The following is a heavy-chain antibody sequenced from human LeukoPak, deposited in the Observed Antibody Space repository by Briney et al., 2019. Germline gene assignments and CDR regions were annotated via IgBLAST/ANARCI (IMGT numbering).Heavy chain of an antibody. V-gene: IGHV1-8*01. Sequence: GASVKVSCKASGYTFTGYDINWVRQAPGQGLEWMGWMNPNTGNTGYAQKFRGRVTMTRNTSISTASMELGSLTSEDTAVYYCARGAPGSHCSGGSCPYFDYWGQGTLVSVSS. CDR1: GYTFTGYD. CDR2: MNPNTGNT. CDR3: ARGAPGSHCSGGSCPYFDY. J-gene: IGHJ4*02. D-gene: IGHD2-15*01.